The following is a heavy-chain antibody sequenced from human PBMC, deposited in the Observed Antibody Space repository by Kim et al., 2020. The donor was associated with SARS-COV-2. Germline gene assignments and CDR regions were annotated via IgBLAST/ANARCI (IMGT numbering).Heavy chain of an antibody. Sequence: ASVKVSCKASGYTFTGYYMHWVRQAPGQGLEWMEWINPNSGATNYAQKIQGRVTMTRDTSIGTAYLELSRLRSDDAAVYYCARDYNRNSQHAFDIWGQETMVPVSS. CDR1: GYTFTGYY. D-gene: IGHD1-7*01. CDR2: INPNSGAT. CDR3: ARDYNRNSQHAFDI. V-gene: IGHV1-2*02. J-gene: IGHJ3*02.